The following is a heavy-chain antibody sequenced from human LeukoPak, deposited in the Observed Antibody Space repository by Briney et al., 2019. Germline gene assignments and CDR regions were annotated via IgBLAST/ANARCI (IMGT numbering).Heavy chain of an antibody. V-gene: IGHV3-48*01. CDR3: ARDHRNFMGAHLFDY. J-gene: IGHJ4*02. CDR1: GFTFSSYN. D-gene: IGHD1-26*01. CDR2: ISSSSTTI. Sequence: PGGSLRLSCAASGFTFSSYNMNWVRQAPGKGLEWVSYISSSSTTIYYADSVKGRFTISRDNAKNSLYLQMNSLRAEDTAVYYCARDHRNFMGAHLFDYWGQGTLVTVSS.